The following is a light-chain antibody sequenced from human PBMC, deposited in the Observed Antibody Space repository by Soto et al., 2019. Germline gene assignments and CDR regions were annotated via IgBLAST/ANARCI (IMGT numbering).Light chain of an antibody. V-gene: IGLV3-21*02. CDR1: NIDSRT. Sequence: SYDRTQPPSVSVAPGQTATISCGENNIDSRTVHWYQQKPGQAPLLVVYDNSFRPSGIPNRFSGSNSGNTATLTISRVEAGDEADYYCQVWDNVDDHIYVFGTGTKVTVL. J-gene: IGLJ1*01. CDR2: DNS. CDR3: QVWDNVDDHIYV.